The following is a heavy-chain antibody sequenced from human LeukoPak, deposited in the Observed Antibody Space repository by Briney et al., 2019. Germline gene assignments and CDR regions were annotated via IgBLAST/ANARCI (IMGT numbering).Heavy chain of an antibody. Sequence: ASVKVSCKASGYTFTSYYMHWVRQAPGQGLEWMGIINPSGGSTSSAQKFQGTVTMTRDTSTSTVYMELSSLRSEDTAVYYCARDRAYCSSTCCPPQYGMDVWGQGTTVTVSS. D-gene: IGHD2-2*01. J-gene: IGHJ6*02. V-gene: IGHV1-46*01. CDR3: ARDRAYCSSTCCPPQYGMDV. CDR2: INPSGGST. CDR1: GYTFTSYY.